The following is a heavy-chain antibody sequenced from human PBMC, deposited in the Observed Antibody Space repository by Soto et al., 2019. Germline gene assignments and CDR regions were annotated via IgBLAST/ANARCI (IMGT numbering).Heavy chain of an antibody. V-gene: IGHV1-69*01. CDR2: IIHIFGTA. CDR1: GGTFSSYA. J-gene: IGHJ6*02. D-gene: IGHD3-10*01. CDR3: ARGDNRRGFSRVVRSGYYGMDV. Sequence: QVQLVQSGAEVKKPGSSVKVSCKASGGTFSSYAISWVRQAPGQGLEWMGGIIHIFGTANYAQKFQGRVTVTEDASTSTANMELSSLRSEDTAVYYCARGDNRRGFSRVVRSGYYGMDVWGQGTTVTLSS.